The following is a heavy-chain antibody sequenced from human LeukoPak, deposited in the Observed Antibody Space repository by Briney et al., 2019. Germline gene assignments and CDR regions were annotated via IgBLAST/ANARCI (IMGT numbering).Heavy chain of an antibody. V-gene: IGHV4-59*07. CDR2: IYNSGST. CDR3: ARVGGTNYYYYGMDV. Sequence: SDTLSLTCTVSGGCISNYYWSWIRQPPGKGLEWIGNIYNSGSTNYNPSLKSRVTISVDTSKNQFSLKLSSVTAADTAVYYCARVGGTNYYYYGMDVWGQGTTVTVSS. D-gene: IGHD2-2*01. CDR1: GGCISNYY. J-gene: IGHJ6*02.